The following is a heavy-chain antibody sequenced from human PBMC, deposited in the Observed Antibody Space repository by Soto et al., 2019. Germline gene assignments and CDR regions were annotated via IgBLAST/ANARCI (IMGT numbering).Heavy chain of an antibody. CDR1: GYTFSGYE. D-gene: IGHD4-17*01. V-gene: IGHV1-3*01. Sequence: QVHLVQSGAEVRKPGASVFVSCKASGYTFSGYEIHWVRQAPGQRLEWMGWINGGNGITKSSQEFQDRVTFNKDTSATTAYMALSSLRSEDTAVYYCARVWHGDRRLDTWGQGKMVIVSS. J-gene: IGHJ3*02. CDR2: INGGNGIT. CDR3: ARVWHGDRRLDT.